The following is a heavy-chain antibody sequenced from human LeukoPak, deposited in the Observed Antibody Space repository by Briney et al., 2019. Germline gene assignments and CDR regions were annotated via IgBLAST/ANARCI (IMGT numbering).Heavy chain of an antibody. CDR2: ISYDGSNK. CDR3: ARDRSSGWYGGQWDFQH. J-gene: IGHJ1*01. Sequence: GGSLRLSCAASGFTFSSYGMHWVRQAPGKGLEWVAVISYDGSNKYYADSVKGRFTISRDNSKNTLYLQMNSLRAEDTAVYYCARDRSSGWYGGQWDFQHWGQGTLVTVSS. V-gene: IGHV3-30*03. CDR1: GFTFSSYG. D-gene: IGHD6-19*01.